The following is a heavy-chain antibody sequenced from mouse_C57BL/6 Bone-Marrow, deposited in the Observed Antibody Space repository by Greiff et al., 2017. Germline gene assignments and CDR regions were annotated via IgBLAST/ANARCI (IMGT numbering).Heavy chain of an antibody. D-gene: IGHD2-1*01. CDR2: IYPGSGST. J-gene: IGHJ3*01. V-gene: IGHV1-55*01. Sequence: VQLQQSGAELVKPGASVKMSCKASGYTFTSYWITWVKQRPGQGLEWIGDIYPGSGSTNYNEKFKSKATLTVDTSSSTAYMPLSSLTSEDSAVYYCARSYYGNYEAYWGQGTLVTVSA. CDR1: GYTFTSYW. CDR3: ARSYYGNYEAY.